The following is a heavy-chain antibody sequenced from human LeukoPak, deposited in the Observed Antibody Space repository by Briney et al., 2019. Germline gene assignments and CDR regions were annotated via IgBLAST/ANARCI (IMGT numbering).Heavy chain of an antibody. V-gene: IGHV5-51*01. CDR3: ARPRREAAVLDY. D-gene: IGHD2-15*01. CDR2: IYPDDSDT. J-gene: IGHJ4*02. Sequence: GESLKISCKASGYSFTTHWIGWVRQKPGKGLEWMGIIYPDDSDTRYSPSFQGQVNISADQSSNTTYLQWSSLKASDTAIYYCARPRREAAVLDYWGQGTLVAVSS. CDR1: GYSFTTHW.